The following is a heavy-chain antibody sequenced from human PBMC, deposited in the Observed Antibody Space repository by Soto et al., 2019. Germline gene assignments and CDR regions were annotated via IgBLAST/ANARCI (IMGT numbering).Heavy chain of an antibody. D-gene: IGHD6-13*01. CDR1: GGSFSGYY. CDR3: ARGYGFRNIAAAGRRLDY. J-gene: IGHJ4*02. CDR2: INHSGST. V-gene: IGHV4-34*01. Sequence: SETLSLTCAVYGGSFSGYYWSWIRQPPGKGLEWIGEINHSGSTNYNPSLKSRVTISVDTSKNQFSLKLSSVTAADTAVYYCARGYGFRNIAAAGRRLDYWGQGTLVTVSS.